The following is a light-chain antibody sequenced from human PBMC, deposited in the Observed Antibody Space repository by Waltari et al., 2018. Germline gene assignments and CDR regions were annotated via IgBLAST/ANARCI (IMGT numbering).Light chain of an antibody. Sequence: DIQMTQSPSSLSASVGDRVTITCRASQTISTYLNWYQQKPGKAPKLLIYAASNLRSGVPSTSSGTGSGTDFTLTISSLQPEDFATYYCHQSYSSFHSFGQGTKLEIK. CDR2: AAS. V-gene: IGKV1-39*01. J-gene: IGKJ2*03. CDR1: QTISTY. CDR3: HQSYSSFHS.